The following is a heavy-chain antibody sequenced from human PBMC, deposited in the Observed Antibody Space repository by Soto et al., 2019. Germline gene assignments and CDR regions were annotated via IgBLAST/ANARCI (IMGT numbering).Heavy chain of an antibody. J-gene: IGHJ4*02. CDR1: GFTISSYA. V-gene: IGHV3-23*01. D-gene: IGHD5-18*01. CDR3: APWSDTAGY. CDR2: ISGSGGST. Sequence: PGGSLRLSCAAAGFTISSYAMSWVSQAPGKGLEWVSAISGSGGSTYYADSVKGRFTISRDNSKNTLYLQMNSLRAEDTAVYYCAPWSDTAGYWGQGTLVTVSS.